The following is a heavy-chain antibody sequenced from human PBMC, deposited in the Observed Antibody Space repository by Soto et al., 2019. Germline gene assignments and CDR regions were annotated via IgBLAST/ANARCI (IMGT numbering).Heavy chain of an antibody. CDR3: AREARLYSGYEGYWFDP. V-gene: IGHV1-69*13. J-gene: IGHJ5*02. CDR2: IIPIFGTA. CDR1: GGTFSSYA. D-gene: IGHD5-12*01. Sequence: GASVKVSCKASGGTFSSYAISWVRQAPGQGLEWMGGIIPIFGTANYAQKCQGRVTITADEFTSTAYMELSSLRPEDTAVYYCAREARLYSGYEGYWFDPWGQGTLVTVSS.